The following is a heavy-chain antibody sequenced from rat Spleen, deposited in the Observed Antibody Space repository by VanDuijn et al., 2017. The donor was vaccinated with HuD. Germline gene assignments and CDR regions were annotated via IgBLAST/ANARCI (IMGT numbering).Heavy chain of an antibody. CDR2: ISYDGSTT. J-gene: IGHJ2*01. CDR3: TRKAVAAIPYYFDY. D-gene: IGHD1-2*01. CDR1: GFTFSSYD. Sequence: EVQLVESGGGLVQPGRSLKLSCAASGFTFSSYDMAWVRQAPTKGLEWVATISYDGSTTYYRDSVKGRFTISRDNGNDTLYLQMDSLRSEDTATYYCTRKAVAAIPYYFDYWGQGVMVTVSS. V-gene: IGHV5-29*01.